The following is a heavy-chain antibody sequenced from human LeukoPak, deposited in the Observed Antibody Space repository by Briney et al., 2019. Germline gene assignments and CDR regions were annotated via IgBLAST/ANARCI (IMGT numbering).Heavy chain of an antibody. CDR2: ISSSSSYI. V-gene: IGHV3-21*01. D-gene: IGHD3-9*01. CDR3: ARGEDAYVLRDFAMFDP. J-gene: IGHJ5*02. Sequence: GGSLRLSCAASGFTFSSYSMNWVRQAPGKGLEWVSSISSSSSYIYYADSVKGRFTISRDNAKNSLYLQMNSLRAEDTAVYYCARGEDAYVLRDFAMFDPWGQGTLVTVSS. CDR1: GFTFSSYS.